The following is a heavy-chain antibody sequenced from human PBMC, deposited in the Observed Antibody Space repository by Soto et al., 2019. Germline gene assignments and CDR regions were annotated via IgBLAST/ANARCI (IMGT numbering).Heavy chain of an antibody. Sequence: QVQLVQSGAGVKKPGSSVKVSCKASGGTFSRYTITWVRQAPVQGLEWMGRILPMFGTVSYAQKFLGRVTITADESKSTAYMELTILRSEDTAVYYCARVKVGEFVPIAPPLYGMNVWGQGTTVTVSS. V-gene: IGHV1-69*18. CDR2: ILPMFGTV. CDR3: ARVKVGEFVPIAPPLYGMNV. CDR1: GGTFSRYT. J-gene: IGHJ6*02. D-gene: IGHD3-16*01.